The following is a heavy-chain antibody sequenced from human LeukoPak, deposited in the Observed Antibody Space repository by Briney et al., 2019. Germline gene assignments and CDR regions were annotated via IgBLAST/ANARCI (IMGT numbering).Heavy chain of an antibody. CDR3: ARFTITDY. V-gene: IGHV3-23*01. J-gene: IGHJ4*02. CDR2: ISCSGGST. D-gene: IGHD3-9*01. CDR1: GFTFSSYA. Sequence: GGSLRLSCAASGFTFSSYALTWVRQAPGKGLEWVSGISCSGGSTYYADSVKGRLTISRDNSKNTLYLQMNSLRAEDTAVYYCARFTITDYWGQGTLVTVSS.